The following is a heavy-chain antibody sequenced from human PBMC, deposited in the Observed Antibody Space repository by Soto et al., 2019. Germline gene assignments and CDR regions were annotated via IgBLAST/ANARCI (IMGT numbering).Heavy chain of an antibody. CDR2: IYYSGST. Sequence: SETLSLTCSVAGGSSSSYYWSWIRQPPGKGLEWIGYIYYSGSTNYNPSLKSRVTISEDTSKNQFSLKLSSVTAADTAVYYCSSHYDDSDYWGQGTLVTVSS. D-gene: IGHD3-22*01. CDR1: GGSSSSYY. CDR3: SSHYDDSDY. J-gene: IGHJ4*02. V-gene: IGHV4-59*01.